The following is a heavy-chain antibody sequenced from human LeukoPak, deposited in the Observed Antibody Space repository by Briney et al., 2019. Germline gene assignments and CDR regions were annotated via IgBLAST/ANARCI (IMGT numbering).Heavy chain of an antibody. Sequence: GGSLRLSCAASGFTFSKYWLHWVRQPPGRGLVWLARINPDDKSTSYADSVKGRFTISIDDAKETLFLQMNSLTAEDTAVYYCARGVAVALTVSYWGQGTLVTVSS. J-gene: IGHJ4*02. CDR1: GFTFSKYW. D-gene: IGHD6-19*01. V-gene: IGHV3-74*01. CDR3: ARGVAVALTVSY. CDR2: INPDDKST.